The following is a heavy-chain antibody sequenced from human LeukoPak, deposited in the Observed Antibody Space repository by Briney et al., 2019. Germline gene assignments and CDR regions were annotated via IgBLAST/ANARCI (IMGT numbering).Heavy chain of an antibody. CDR2: IYYSGST. CDR3: AGQYCSCGSCQLDY. J-gene: IGHJ4*02. D-gene: IGHD2-15*01. V-gene: IGHV4-59*01. CDR1: GGSISSYY. Sequence: SETLSLTCTVSGGSISSYYWSWIRQPPGKGLEWIGYIYYSGSTNYNPSLKSRVTISVDTSKNQFSLKLSSVTAADTAVYYCAGQYCSCGSCQLDYWGQGTLVTVSS.